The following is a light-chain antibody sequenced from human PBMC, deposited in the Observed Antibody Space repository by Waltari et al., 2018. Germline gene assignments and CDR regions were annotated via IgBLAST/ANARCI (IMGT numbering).Light chain of an antibody. Sequence: EIVLTQSPGTLSLSLGERATVSCRASQSVSRALAWYQQKPGQAPRLLIYGASTRATGIPDRFSGSGSGTDFSLTISRLEPDDFAIYYCQHYLGLPVTFGLGTTVEI. J-gene: IGKJ1*01. CDR3: QHYLGLPVT. V-gene: IGKV3-20*01. CDR1: QSVSRA. CDR2: GAS.